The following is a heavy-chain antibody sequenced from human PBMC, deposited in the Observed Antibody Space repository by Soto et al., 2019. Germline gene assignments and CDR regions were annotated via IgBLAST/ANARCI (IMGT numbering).Heavy chain of an antibody. D-gene: IGHD3-10*01. CDR2: IDKVGTDS. V-gene: IGHV3-74*01. Sequence: EVQLVESGGGLVQPGGSLRLSCAASEFTFSGRSVHWVRQGPGKGLVWVSGIDKVGTDSTYGDSVKGRFTSSRDNAKNTVYLQLNSLSVEDTAVYYCARGWFGPEVWGKGTTVTVSS. J-gene: IGHJ6*03. CDR3: ARGWFGPEV. CDR1: EFTFSGRS.